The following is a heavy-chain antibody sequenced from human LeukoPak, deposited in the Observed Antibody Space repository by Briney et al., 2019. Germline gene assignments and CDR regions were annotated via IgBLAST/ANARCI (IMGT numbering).Heavy chain of an antibody. Sequence: ASETLSLTCTVSGGSISSYYWSWIRQPPGKGLEWIGYIYYSGSTNYNPSLKSRVTISVDTSKNQFSLKLSSVTAADTAVYYCARDRGGYYGSGAEFDYWGQGTLVTVSS. CDR3: ARDRGGYYGSGAEFDY. V-gene: IGHV4-59*01. CDR1: GGSISSYY. D-gene: IGHD3-10*01. CDR2: IYYSGST. J-gene: IGHJ4*02.